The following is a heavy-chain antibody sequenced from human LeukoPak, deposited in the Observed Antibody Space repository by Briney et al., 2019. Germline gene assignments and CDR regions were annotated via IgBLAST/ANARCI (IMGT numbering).Heavy chain of an antibody. J-gene: IGHJ4*02. Sequence: GRSLRLSCAASGFTFSSYAMHWVRQAPGKGLEWVAVISYDGSNKYYADSVKGRFTISRDNSKNTLYLQMNSLRAEDTAVYYCARGRITGTTDYWGQGTLVTVS. CDR1: GFTFSSYA. D-gene: IGHD1-7*01. CDR3: ARGRITGTTDY. V-gene: IGHV3-30*01. CDR2: ISYDGSNK.